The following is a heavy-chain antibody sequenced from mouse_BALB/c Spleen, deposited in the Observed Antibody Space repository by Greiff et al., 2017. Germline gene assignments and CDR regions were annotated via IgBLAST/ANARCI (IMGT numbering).Heavy chain of an antibody. Sequence: EVKLVESGGGLVKPGGSLKLSCAASGFTFSSYAMSWVRQTPEKRLEWVASISSGGSTYYPDSVKGRFTISRDNARNILYLQMSSLRSEDTAMYYSARYGHITTVPAWFAYWGQGTLVTVSA. CDR1: GFTFSSYA. V-gene: IGHV5-6-5*01. J-gene: IGHJ3*01. CDR2: ISSGGST. CDR3: ARYGHITTVPAWFAY. D-gene: IGHD1-1*01.